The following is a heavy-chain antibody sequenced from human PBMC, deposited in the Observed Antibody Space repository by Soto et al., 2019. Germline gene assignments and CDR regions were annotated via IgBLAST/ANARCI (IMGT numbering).Heavy chain of an antibody. CDR1: GYTFTTYV. D-gene: IGHD4-17*01. CDR3: ARALTVTAAADY. Sequence: ASVKVSCKASGYTFTTYVLHWVRQAPGQRLEWMGWINAGTGHTKYSQKFQARVTITSDPSASTAYMELSSLTSEDTTVYYCARALTVTAAADYWGQGTLVTVS. CDR2: INAGTGHT. J-gene: IGHJ4*02. V-gene: IGHV1-3*01.